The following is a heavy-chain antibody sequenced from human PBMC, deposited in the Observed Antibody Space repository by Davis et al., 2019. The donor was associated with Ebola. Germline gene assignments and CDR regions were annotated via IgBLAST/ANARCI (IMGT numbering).Heavy chain of an antibody. CDR1: GFTFSSYS. J-gene: IGHJ6*02. Sequence: GGSLRLSCAASGFTFSSYSINWVRQAPGKGLEWVSSISTTGNNIHYADSVKGRFTISRDNAKNSLYLQMNSLRVEDTAVYYCARDLGYHNDDYYYDLDVWGQGTTVTVSS. CDR3: ARDLGYHNDDYYYDLDV. D-gene: IGHD3-9*01. V-gene: IGHV3-21*01. CDR2: ISTTGNNI.